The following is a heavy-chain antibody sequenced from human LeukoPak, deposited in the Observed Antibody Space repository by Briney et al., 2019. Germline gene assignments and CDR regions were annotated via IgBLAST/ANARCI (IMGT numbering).Heavy chain of an antibody. CDR3: ARSPDGDYGH. J-gene: IGHJ4*02. Sequence: PSETLSLTCTVSGGSISSSSYYWGWIRQPPGKGLEWIGSIYYSGSTYYNPSLKSRVTISVDTSKNQFSLKLSSVTAADTAVYYCARSPDGDYGHWGQGTLVTVSS. D-gene: IGHD4-17*01. V-gene: IGHV4-39*07. CDR1: GGSISSSSYY. CDR2: IYYSGST.